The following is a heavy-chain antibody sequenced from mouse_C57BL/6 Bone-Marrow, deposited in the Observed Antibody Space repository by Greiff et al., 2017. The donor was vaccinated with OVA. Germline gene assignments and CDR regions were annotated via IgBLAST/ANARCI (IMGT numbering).Heavy chain of an antibody. CDR2: IYPRSGNT. Sequence: VQLVESGAELARPGASVKLSCKASGYTFTSYGISWVKQRTGQGLEWIGEIYPRSGNTYYNEKFKGKATLTADKSSSTAYMELRSLTSADSAVYFCARAYGYGNFDVWGTGTTVTVSS. CDR1: GYTFTSYG. D-gene: IGHD2-2*01. V-gene: IGHV1-81*01. CDR3: ARAYGYGNFDV. J-gene: IGHJ1*03.